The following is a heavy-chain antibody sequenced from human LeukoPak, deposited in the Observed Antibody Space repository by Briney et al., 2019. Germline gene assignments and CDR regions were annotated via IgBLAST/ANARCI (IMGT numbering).Heavy chain of an antibody. D-gene: IGHD6-19*01. CDR3: AKNEQWLDKYYFDY. V-gene: IGHV3-23*01. Sequence: GGSLRLSCAASGFIFSSYAMSWVRQAPGKGLEWVSAISGSGGSTYYADSVKGRFTISRDNSKNTLYLQMNSLRAEDTAVYYCAKNEQWLDKYYFDYWGQGTLVTVSS. CDR1: GFIFSSYA. CDR2: ISGSGGST. J-gene: IGHJ4*02.